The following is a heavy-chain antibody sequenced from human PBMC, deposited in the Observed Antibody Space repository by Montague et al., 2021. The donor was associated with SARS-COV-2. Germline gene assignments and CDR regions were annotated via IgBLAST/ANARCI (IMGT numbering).Heavy chain of an antibody. CDR1: GGSVSSGSYY. CDR3: ARGGRQDIVLVVYDQLYGLDV. D-gene: IGHD2-8*02. V-gene: IGHV4-61*01. Sequence: SETLSLTCTVSGGSVSSGSYYWSWIRQPPGKGLEWIGYIYYSGSTNYNPSLKSRVTISVDTSKNQFSLKLSSVTAADTAVYYCARGGRQDIVLVVYDQLYGLDVWGQGTTVTVSS. CDR2: IYYSGST. J-gene: IGHJ6*02.